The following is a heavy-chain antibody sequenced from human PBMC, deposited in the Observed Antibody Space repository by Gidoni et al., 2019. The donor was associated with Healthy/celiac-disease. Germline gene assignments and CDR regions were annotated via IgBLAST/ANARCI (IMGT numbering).Heavy chain of an antibody. CDR2: ISGSGGST. V-gene: IGHV3-23*01. Sequence: EVQLLESGGGLVQPGGSLRLSCAASGFTFSSYAMSWVRQAPGKGLEWVSAISGSGGSTYYADSVKGRFTISRDNSKNTLYLQMNSLRAEDTAVYYCASQWLLREYYFDYWGQGTLVTVSS. CDR3: ASQWLLREYYFDY. CDR1: GFTFSSYA. D-gene: IGHD3-22*01. J-gene: IGHJ4*02.